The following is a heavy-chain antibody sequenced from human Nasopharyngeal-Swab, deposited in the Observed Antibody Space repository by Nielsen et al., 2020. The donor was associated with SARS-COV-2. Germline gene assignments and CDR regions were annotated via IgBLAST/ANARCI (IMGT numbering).Heavy chain of an antibody. D-gene: IGHD6-13*01. Sequence: GESLKISCAASGFTFSSYGMHWVRQAPGKGLEWVAVISYDGSNKYYADSVKGRFTISRDNSKNTLYLQMNSLRAEDTAVYYCAGPSWSSLIYGMDVWGQGTTVTVSS. V-gene: IGHV3-30*03. CDR3: AGPSWSSLIYGMDV. CDR2: ISYDGSNK. CDR1: GFTFSSYG. J-gene: IGHJ6*02.